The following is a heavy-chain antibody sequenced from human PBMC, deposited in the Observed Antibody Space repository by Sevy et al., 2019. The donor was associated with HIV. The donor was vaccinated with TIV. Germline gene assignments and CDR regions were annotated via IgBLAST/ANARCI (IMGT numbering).Heavy chain of an antibody. CDR1: GGTFSSYG. J-gene: IGHJ4*02. V-gene: IGHV1-69*05. CDR3: ASGGCNGWYYFDY. D-gene: IGHD6-19*01. Sequence: ASVKVSCKASGGTFSSYGISWVRQAPGQGLEWMGGIIPILGTVNYAQKFQGRVTITTDESTKTAYMELSGLRSVDTAVYYCASGGCNGWYYFDYWGQETLVTVSS. CDR2: IIPILGTV.